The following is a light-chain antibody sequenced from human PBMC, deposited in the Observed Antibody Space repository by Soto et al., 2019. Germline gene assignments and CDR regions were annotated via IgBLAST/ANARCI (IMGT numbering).Light chain of an antibody. CDR3: QQYNSYSA. CDR2: DAS. V-gene: IGKV1-5*01. CDR1: QSISSW. Sequence: DIQMTQSPSFLSASVGDRVTITFRASQSISSWLAWYQQKPGKAPKLLIYDASSLESGVPSRFSGSGSGTEFTLTISSLQPDDFATYYCQQYNSYSAFGQGTKVDI. J-gene: IGKJ1*01.